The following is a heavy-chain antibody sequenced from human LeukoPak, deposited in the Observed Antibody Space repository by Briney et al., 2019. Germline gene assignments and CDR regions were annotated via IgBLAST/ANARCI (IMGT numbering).Heavy chain of an antibody. D-gene: IGHD2-2*01. CDR3: AKGLVGRVPAAIFDY. J-gene: IGHJ4*02. CDR2: ISGSGGST. CDR1: GFTFSSYA. Sequence: GGSLRLSCAASGFTFSSYAMSRVRQAPGKGLEWVSAISGSGGSTYYADSVKGRFTISRDNSKNTLYLQMNSLRAEDTAVYYCAKGLVGRVPAAIFDYWGQGTLVTVSS. V-gene: IGHV3-23*01.